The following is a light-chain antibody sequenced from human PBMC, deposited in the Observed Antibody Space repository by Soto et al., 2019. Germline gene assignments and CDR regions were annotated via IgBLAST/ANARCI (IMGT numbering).Light chain of an antibody. CDR3: QQYNKFPLT. Sequence: DIVMTQSPATLSVSPGERVTLSCRASQSSSSYLAWYQQIPGHTPSLLIYGASIRDNGVPSRFSGSGSGTDFTLTISSLQSEDFAVYYWQQYNKFPLTFGGGTKVEIK. J-gene: IGKJ4*02. CDR1: QSSSSY. V-gene: IGKV3-15*01. CDR2: GAS.